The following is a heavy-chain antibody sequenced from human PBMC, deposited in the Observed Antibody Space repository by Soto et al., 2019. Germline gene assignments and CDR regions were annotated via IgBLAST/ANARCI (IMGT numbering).Heavy chain of an antibody. D-gene: IGHD2-8*01. CDR2: IDPSDSYT. Sequence: TGESLKISCKGSGYSFTSYWISWVRQMPGKGLEWMGRIDPSDSYTNYSPSFQGHVTISADKSISTAYLQWSSLKASDTAMYYCARHANLFDCTNFVCYNDYYYGTDVWCPGLMVTVSS. CDR3: ARHANLFDCTNFVCYNDYYYGTDV. V-gene: IGHV5-10-1*01. J-gene: IGHJ6*02. CDR1: GYSFTSYW.